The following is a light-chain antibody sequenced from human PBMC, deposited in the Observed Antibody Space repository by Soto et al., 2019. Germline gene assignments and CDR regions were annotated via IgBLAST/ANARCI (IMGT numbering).Light chain of an antibody. J-gene: IGKJ2*01. CDR3: QHYGSSSYT. CDR2: GAS. CDR1: QSVSSSY. V-gene: IGKV3-20*01. Sequence: EIVLTQSPGTLSLSPGERATLSCRASQSVSSSYLAWYQQKPGQAPRLLIYGASSRATGIPDKFSGSGFGTDFTLTITRLEPEDFALYYCQHYGSSSYTFGQGTKLEMK.